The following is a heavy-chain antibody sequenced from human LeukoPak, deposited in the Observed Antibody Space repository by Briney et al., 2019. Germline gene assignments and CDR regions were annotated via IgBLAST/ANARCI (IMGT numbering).Heavy chain of an antibody. CDR3: ARGIAVTAGTVYFDY. Sequence: SETLSLTCTVSGGSISSYYWSWIRQPAGKGPEWIGRIYTSGSTNYNPSLKSRVTMSVDTSKNQFSLKLSSVTAADTAVYYCARGIAVTAGTVYFDYWGQGTLVTVSS. D-gene: IGHD6-13*01. V-gene: IGHV4-4*07. CDR2: IYTSGST. CDR1: GGSISSYY. J-gene: IGHJ4*02.